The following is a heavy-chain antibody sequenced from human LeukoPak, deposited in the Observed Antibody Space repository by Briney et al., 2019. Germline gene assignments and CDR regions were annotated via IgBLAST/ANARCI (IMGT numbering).Heavy chain of an antibody. CDR3: ARGWFDP. Sequence: SEALYLTCPVPGGPISGYNWSGIRQLAGKGLEWIGRIYSSGSTNYSPSLKSRVTVSVDTSKNQFSLKLSSVTAADTAVYYCARGWFDPWGQGTLVTVSS. V-gene: IGHV4-4*07. CDR2: IYSSGST. J-gene: IGHJ5*02. CDR1: GGPISGYN.